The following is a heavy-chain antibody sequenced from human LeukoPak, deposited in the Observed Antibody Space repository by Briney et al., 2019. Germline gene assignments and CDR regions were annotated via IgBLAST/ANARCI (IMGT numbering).Heavy chain of an antibody. CDR3: ASKLNAGGYYDSSGYYNYMDV. CDR1: GGTFSSYT. Sequence: SVKVSCKASGGTFSSYTISWVRQAPGQGLEWMGGIIPIFGTPNCAQKFQGRVTITADKSTSTAYMELSSLRSEDTAVYYCASKLNAGGYYDSSGYYNYMDVWGKGTTVTVSS. J-gene: IGHJ6*03. D-gene: IGHD3-22*01. V-gene: IGHV1-69*06. CDR2: IIPIFGTP.